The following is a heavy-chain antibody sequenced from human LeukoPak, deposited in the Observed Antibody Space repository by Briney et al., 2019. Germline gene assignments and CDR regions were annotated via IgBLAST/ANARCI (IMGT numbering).Heavy chain of an antibody. Sequence: ASVKVSCKASGYTFTSYYMHWVRQAPGQGLEWMGIINPSGGSTSYAQKFQGRVTMTRDTSTSTVYMELGSLRSEDTAVYYCARDVNPTRYSSSWLFDYWGQGTLVTVSS. D-gene: IGHD6-13*01. CDR2: INPSGGST. V-gene: IGHV1-46*01. CDR3: ARDVNPTRYSSSWLFDY. J-gene: IGHJ4*02. CDR1: GYTFTSYY.